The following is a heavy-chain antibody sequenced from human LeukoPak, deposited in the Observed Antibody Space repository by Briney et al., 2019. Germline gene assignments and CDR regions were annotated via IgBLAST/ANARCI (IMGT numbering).Heavy chain of an antibody. D-gene: IGHD3-22*01. CDR2: INWNGGST. CDR1: GFTFDDYG. CDR3: ARDRGTYYYDSSGPTDY. Sequence: GGSLRLSCAASGFTFDDYGMSWVRQVPGKGLEWVSGINWNGGSTGYTDSVKGRFTISRDNAKNSLYLQMNSLRAEDTAVYYCARDRGTYYYDSSGPTDYWGQGTLVTVSS. V-gene: IGHV3-20*04. J-gene: IGHJ4*02.